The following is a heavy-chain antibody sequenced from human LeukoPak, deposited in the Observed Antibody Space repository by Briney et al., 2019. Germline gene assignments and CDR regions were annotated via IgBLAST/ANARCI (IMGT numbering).Heavy chain of an antibody. CDR2: IYYSGST. J-gene: IGHJ4*02. CDR3: ARDLTVTVDKEHGVY. D-gene: IGHD4-17*01. CDR1: GGSISSSSYY. V-gene: IGHV4-39*07. Sequence: SETLSLTCTVSGGSISSSSYYWGWIRQPPGNGLEWIGSIYYSGSTYYNPSLKSRVTISVDTSKNQFSLKLSSVTAADTAVYYCARDLTVTVDKEHGVYWGQGTLVTVSS.